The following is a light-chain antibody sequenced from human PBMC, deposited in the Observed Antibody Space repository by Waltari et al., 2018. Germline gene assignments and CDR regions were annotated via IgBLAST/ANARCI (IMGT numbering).Light chain of an antibody. J-gene: IGLJ1*01. CDR1: NSNIGTNS. Sequence: QSVLTQPPSASGTSGQRVTISCSGDNSNIGTNSVDWYQQFPGTAPKLLIYRDDQRPSGVPDLFSGSKSGTSASLAISGLLSEDEADYYCAAWDDSLNGYVFATGTKVTVL. V-gene: IGLV1-44*01. CDR3: AAWDDSLNGYV. CDR2: RDD.